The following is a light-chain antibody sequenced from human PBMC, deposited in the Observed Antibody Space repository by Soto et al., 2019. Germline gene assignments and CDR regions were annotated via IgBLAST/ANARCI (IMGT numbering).Light chain of an antibody. J-gene: IGKJ1*01. Sequence: DIQMTQSPSTLSASLGDRVTITCRASQTINNWLAWYQQKPGKAPNLLLYHASNLETGVPSRFSGSAFGTEFTLTSSSLQPDDFATYYCQHYNSYPRTFGQGTKVEIK. CDR3: QHYNSYPRT. CDR1: QTINNW. CDR2: HAS. V-gene: IGKV1-5*01.